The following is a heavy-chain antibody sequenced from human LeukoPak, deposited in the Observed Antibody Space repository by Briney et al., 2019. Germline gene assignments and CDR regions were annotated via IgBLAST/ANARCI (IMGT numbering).Heavy chain of an antibody. V-gene: IGHV4-34*01. CDR2: INHSGST. CDR1: GGSFSGYY. Sequence: SETPSLTCAVYGGSFSGYYWSWIRQPPGKGLEWIGEINHSGSTNYNPSLKSRVTISVDTSKNQFSLKLSSVTAADTAVYYCARRPRSVMTVTTGYYMDVWGKGTTVTVSS. D-gene: IGHD4-17*01. J-gene: IGHJ6*03. CDR3: ARRPRSVMTVTTGYYMDV.